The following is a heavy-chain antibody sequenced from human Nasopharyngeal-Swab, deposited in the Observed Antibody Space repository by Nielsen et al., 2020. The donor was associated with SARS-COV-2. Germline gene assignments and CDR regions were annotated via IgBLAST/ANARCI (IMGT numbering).Heavy chain of an antibody. CDR2: INHSGST. D-gene: IGHD6-6*01. J-gene: IGHJ6*02. CDR3: AREHLVHNYYYGMDV. V-gene: IGHV4-39*07. CDR1: GGSISSGGYY. Sequence: SETLSLTCTVSGGSISSGGYYWSWIRQPPGKGLEWIGEINHSGSTNYNPSLKSRVTISVDTSKNQFSLKLSSVTAADTAVYYCAREHLVHNYYYGMDVWGQGTTVTVSS.